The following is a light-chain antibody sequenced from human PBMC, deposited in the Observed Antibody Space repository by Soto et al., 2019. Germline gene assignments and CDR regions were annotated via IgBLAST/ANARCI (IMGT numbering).Light chain of an antibody. CDR2: STI. V-gene: IGLV1-44*01. CDR3: AAWDDRLDVYV. Sequence: QSVLTQPPSASGTPGQIVAISCSGRSSNIGSNTVTWYQQLPGTAPKLLIYSTIQRSSGVPGRFSGSKSGASASLSISGLQSEYEADYYCAAWDDRLDVYVFGTGTKLPVL. CDR1: SSNIGSNT. J-gene: IGLJ1*01.